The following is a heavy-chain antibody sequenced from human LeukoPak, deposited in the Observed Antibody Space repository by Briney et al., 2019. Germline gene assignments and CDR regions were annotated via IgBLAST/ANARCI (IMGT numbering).Heavy chain of an antibody. CDR1: GFTFSSYT. CDR2: VSSRAGTI. V-gene: IGHV3-48*03. J-gene: IGHJ4*02. Sequence: GGSLRLSCAASGFTFSSYTMNWVRQAPGKGLEWVSSVSSRAGTIYYADSVKGRFTISRDNAKNSLYVQMNSLTAEDTAVYYCARVGVLSSSWLLYWGQGTLVTVSS. D-gene: IGHD6-13*01. CDR3: ARVGVLSSSWLLY.